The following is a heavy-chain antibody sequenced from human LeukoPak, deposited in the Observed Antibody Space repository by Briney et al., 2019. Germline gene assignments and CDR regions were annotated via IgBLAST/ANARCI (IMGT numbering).Heavy chain of an antibody. V-gene: IGHV3-74*01. J-gene: IGHJ3*02. CDR2: INSDGSST. Sequence: GGSLRLSCAASGFTFSSYWMHWVRQAPGKGLVWVSRINSDGSSTSYADSVKGRFTISRDNAKNSLYLHMNSLRAEDTALYYCAKDTGNYRTRAFDIWGQGTMVTVSS. CDR1: GFTFSSYW. CDR3: AKDTGNYRTRAFDI. D-gene: IGHD1-7*01.